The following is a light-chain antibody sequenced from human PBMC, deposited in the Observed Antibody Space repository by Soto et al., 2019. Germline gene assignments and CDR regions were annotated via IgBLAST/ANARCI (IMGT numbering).Light chain of an antibody. Sequence: EIVLTQSPGTLSLSPGERGTLSCRASQSVSSGYLAWYQQKPGQAPRLLIYDASSRATGIPDRFSGSGSGTDFTLTISRLEPEDFAVYYCQQHETLITFGQGTRLEIK. CDR3: QQHETLIT. V-gene: IGKV3-20*01. J-gene: IGKJ5*01. CDR2: DAS. CDR1: QSVSSGY.